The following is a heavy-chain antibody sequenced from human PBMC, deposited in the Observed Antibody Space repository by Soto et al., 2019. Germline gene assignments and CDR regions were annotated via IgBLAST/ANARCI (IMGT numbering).Heavy chain of an antibody. CDR3: AKAWVSSSWFNGFDP. J-gene: IGHJ5*02. Sequence: EVQLLESGGGLVQPGGSLRLSCAASGFTFSSYAMTWVRQAPGKGLEWVSGISGSGGSTYYADSVKGRFTISRDNTKNALYLQMNSLRAEDTAVYYCAKAWVSSSWFNGFDPWGQGTLVTVSS. CDR2: ISGSGGST. D-gene: IGHD6-13*01. V-gene: IGHV3-23*01. CDR1: GFTFSSYA.